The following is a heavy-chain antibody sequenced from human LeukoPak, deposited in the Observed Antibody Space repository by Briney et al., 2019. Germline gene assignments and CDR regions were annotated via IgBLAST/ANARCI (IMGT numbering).Heavy chain of an antibody. V-gene: IGHV4-30-2*01. J-gene: IGHJ4*02. CDR3: ARDPGGLMVRGPRVYFDY. D-gene: IGHD3-10*01. Sequence: SETLSLTCTVSGGSISSGGYYWSWIRQPPGKGLEWIGYIYHSGSTYYNPSLKSRVTISVDRSKNQFSLQLNSVTPEDTAVYYCARDPGGLMVRGPRVYFDYWGQGTLVTVSS. CDR1: GGSISSGGYY. CDR2: IYHSGST.